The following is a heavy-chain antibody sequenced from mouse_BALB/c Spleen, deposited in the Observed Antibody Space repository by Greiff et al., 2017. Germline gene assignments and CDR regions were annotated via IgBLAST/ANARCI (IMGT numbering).Heavy chain of an antibody. CDR2: ISNGGGST. CDR3: ARRFYYFDD. J-gene: IGHJ2*01. Sequence: EVKVVESGGGLVQPGGSLKLSCAASGFTFSSYTMSWVRQTPEKRLEWVAYISNGGGSTYYPDTVKGRFTISRDNAKNTLYLQMSSLKSEDTAMYYCARRFYYFDDWGQGTTLTVSS. V-gene: IGHV5-12-2*01. CDR1: GFTFSSYT.